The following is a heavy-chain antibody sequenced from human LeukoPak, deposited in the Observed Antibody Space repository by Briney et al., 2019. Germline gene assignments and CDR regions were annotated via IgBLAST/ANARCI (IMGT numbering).Heavy chain of an antibody. CDR3: ARDYFGSGTDEYYFDY. Sequence: SETLSLTCTVSGGSISSYYWSWIRQPAGKGLEWIGRIYTSGSTNYNPSLKSRVTMSVDTSKNQFSLKLSSVTAADTAVYYCARDYFGSGTDEYYFDYWGQGTLVTVSS. CDR1: GGSISSYY. J-gene: IGHJ4*02. CDR2: IYTSGST. D-gene: IGHD3-10*01. V-gene: IGHV4-4*07.